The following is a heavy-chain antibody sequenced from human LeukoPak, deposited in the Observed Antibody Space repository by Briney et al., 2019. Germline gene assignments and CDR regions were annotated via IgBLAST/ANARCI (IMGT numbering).Heavy chain of an antibody. Sequence: LSETLSLTCTVSGGSISSYYWSWIRQPPGKGLEWIGYIYYSGSTNYNPSLKSRVTMSVDTSKNQFSLKLSSVTAADTAVYYCARDPGTGASDYWGQGTLVTVSS. D-gene: IGHD1-7*01. CDR3: ARDPGTGASDY. J-gene: IGHJ4*02. CDR1: GGSISSYY. CDR2: IYYSGST. V-gene: IGHV4-59*12.